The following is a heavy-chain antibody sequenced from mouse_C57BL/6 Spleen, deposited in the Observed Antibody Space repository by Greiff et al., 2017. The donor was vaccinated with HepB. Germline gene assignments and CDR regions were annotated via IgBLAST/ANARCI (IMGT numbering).Heavy chain of an antibody. CDR2: IYPGDGDT. CDR3: ARGELDY. Sequence: VQLQQSGPELVKPGASVKISCKASGYAFSSSWMNWVKQRPGKGLEWIGRIYPGDGDTNYNGKFKGKATLTADKSSSTAYMQLSSLTSEDSAVYFCARGELDYWGQGTTLTVSS. J-gene: IGHJ2*01. CDR1: GYAFSSSW. V-gene: IGHV1-82*01.